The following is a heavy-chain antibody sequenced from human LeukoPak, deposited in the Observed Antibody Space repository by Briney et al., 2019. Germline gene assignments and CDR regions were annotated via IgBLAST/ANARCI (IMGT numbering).Heavy chain of an antibody. CDR3: AINSYGYLSWFDP. Sequence: AASVKVSCKASGGTFSSYAISWVRQAPGQGLEWMGGIIPIFGTANYAQKFQGRVTITADKSTSTAYMELSSLRSDDTAVYYCAINSYGYLSWFDPWGQGTLVTVSS. V-gene: IGHV1-69*06. CDR1: GGTFSSYA. CDR2: IIPIFGTA. D-gene: IGHD5-18*01. J-gene: IGHJ5*02.